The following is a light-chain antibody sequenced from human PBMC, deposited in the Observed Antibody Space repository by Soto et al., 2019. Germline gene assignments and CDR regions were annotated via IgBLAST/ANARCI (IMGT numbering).Light chain of an antibody. CDR1: QSVSSY. CDR3: QQRSNWPLFT. Sequence: EIVLTQSPATLSLSPGERATLSCRASQSVSSYLAWYQQKPGQAPRLLIYDASNRATGIPARFSGSGSGTDFPLTISSLEPEDFAVYYCQQRSNWPLFTFGQGTLLEIK. CDR2: DAS. J-gene: IGKJ5*01. V-gene: IGKV3-11*01.